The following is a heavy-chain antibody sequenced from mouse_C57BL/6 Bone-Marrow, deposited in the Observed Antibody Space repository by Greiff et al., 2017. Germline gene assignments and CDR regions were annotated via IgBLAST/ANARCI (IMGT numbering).Heavy chain of an antibody. J-gene: IGHJ1*03. Sequence: VQRVESGPGLVQPSQSLSITCTVSGFSLTSYGVHWVRQSPGKGLEWLGVIWRGGSTDYNAAFMSRLSITKDNSKSQVFFKMNSLQADDTARYYCAKSDIYDGPFGVWGTGTTVTVSS. V-gene: IGHV2-5*01. CDR1: GFSLTSYG. CDR2: IWRGGST. CDR3: AKSDIYDGPFGV. D-gene: IGHD2-3*01.